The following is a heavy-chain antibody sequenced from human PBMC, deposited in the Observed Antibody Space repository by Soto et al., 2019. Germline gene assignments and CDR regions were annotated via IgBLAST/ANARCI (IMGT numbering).Heavy chain of an antibody. J-gene: IGHJ3*02. D-gene: IGHD3-22*01. Sequence: QMQLVQSGPEVKKPGTSVKVSCKASGFTFTSSAVQWVRQARGQRLEWIGWIVVGSGNTNYAQKFQERVTITRDMSTSTAYMELSSLRSEDTAVYYCAAEDYYDSSGYYYAFDIWGQGTMVTVSS. CDR3: AAEDYYDSSGYYYAFDI. CDR1: GFTFTSSA. CDR2: IVVGSGNT. V-gene: IGHV1-58*01.